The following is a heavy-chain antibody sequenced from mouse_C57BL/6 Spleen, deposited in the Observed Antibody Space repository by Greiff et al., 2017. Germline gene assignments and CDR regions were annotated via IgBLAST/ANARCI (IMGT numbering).Heavy chain of an antibody. J-gene: IGHJ4*01. D-gene: IGHD1-1*01. CDR1: GYAFSSSW. CDR2: IYPGDGDT. V-gene: IGHV1-82*01. CDR3: ARDYYGSSYGAMDY. Sequence: QVQLQQSGPELVKPGASVKISCKASGYAFSSSWMNWVKPRPGKGLEWIGRIYPGDGDTNYNGKFKGKATLTADKSSSTAYMQLSSLTSEDSAVYFCARDYYGSSYGAMDYWGQGTSVTVSS.